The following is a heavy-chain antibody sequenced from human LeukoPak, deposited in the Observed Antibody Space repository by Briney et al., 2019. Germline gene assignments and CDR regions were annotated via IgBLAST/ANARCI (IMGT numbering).Heavy chain of an antibody. Sequence: SETLSLTCTVSGGSISSHYWSWIRQPPGKGLEWIGYIYYSGSTNYNPSLKSPVTISVDTSKNQFSLKLSSVTAADTAVYYCARYYYDSSGYYIDGHFDYWGQGTLVTVSS. CDR1: GGSISSHY. J-gene: IGHJ4*02. CDR2: IYYSGST. CDR3: ARYYYDSSGYYIDGHFDY. D-gene: IGHD3-22*01. V-gene: IGHV4-59*11.